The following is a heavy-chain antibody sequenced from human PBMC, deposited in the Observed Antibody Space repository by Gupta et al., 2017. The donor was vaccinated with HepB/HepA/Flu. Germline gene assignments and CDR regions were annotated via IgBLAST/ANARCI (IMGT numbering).Heavy chain of an antibody. CDR3: ARMKNSGSYED. J-gene: IGHJ4*02. CDR2: INHSGST. CDR1: GGSFSGYY. Sequence: QVQLQQWGAGLLKPSETLSLTCAVYGGSFSGYYWSWIRQPPGKGLEWIGEINHSGSTNYNPSLKSRVTISVDTSKNQFSLKLSSVTAADTAVYYCARMKNSGSYEDWGQGTLVTVSS. D-gene: IGHD1-26*01. V-gene: IGHV4-34*01.